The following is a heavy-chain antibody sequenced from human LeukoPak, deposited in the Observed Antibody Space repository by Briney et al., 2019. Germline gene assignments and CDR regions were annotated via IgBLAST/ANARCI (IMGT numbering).Heavy chain of an antibody. Sequence: SVKVSCKASGGTFSSYAISWVRQAPGQELEWMGGIIPIFGTANYAQKFQGRVTITTDESTSTAYMELSSLRSEDTAVYYCAIRGYSYGFEIDYWGQGTLVTVSS. CDR1: GGTFSSYA. J-gene: IGHJ4*02. CDR2: IIPIFGTA. D-gene: IGHD5-18*01. CDR3: AIRGYSYGFEIDY. V-gene: IGHV1-69*05.